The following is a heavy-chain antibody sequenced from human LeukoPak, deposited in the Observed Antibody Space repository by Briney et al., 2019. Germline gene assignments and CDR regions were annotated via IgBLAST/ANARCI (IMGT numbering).Heavy chain of an antibody. D-gene: IGHD3-10*01. CDR1: GGSFTSNNYY. Sequence: SETLSLTCTVSGGSFTSNNYYWGWIRQPPGKGLEWIGSIYYSGSTYYNPSLKSRVTISLDTSKNQFSLKLSSVTAADTAVYYCARRLVRGVISGPFDYWGQGTLVTVSS. V-gene: IGHV4-39*01. CDR3: ARRLVRGVISGPFDY. J-gene: IGHJ4*02. CDR2: IYYSGST.